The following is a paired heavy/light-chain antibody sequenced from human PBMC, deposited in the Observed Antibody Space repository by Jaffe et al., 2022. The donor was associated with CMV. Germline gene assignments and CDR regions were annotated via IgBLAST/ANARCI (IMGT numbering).Light chain of an antibody. CDR2: GKN. CDR1: SLRSFY. CDR3: DSRDNNQVV. V-gene: IGLV3-19*01. J-gene: IGLJ2*01. Sequence: SSELTQDPAVSVALGQTVRITCQGDSLRSFYASWYQQKPGQAPRLVFYGKNGRPSGIPDRFSGSRSGNTDSLTITGAQAEDEADYYCDSRDNNQVVFGGGTKLTVL.
Heavy chain of an antibody. CDR1: GGSLRDYY. CDR3: ARAMYYFESRHQFDY. V-gene: IGHV4-34*01. Sequence: QVQLQLWGTGLVKPSETLSLTCAVSGGSLRDYYWTWIRQSPGKGLEWIGEISHGGSTNYHSSLKSRVTMSVDTSKNQFSLKLSSVTAADTAVYYCARAMYYFESRHQFDYWGQGTLVTVSS. CDR2: ISHGGST. J-gene: IGHJ4*02. D-gene: IGHD3-22*01.